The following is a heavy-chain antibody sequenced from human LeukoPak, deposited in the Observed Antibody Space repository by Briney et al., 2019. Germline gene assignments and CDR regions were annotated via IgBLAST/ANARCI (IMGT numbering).Heavy chain of an antibody. V-gene: IGHV4-34*01. CDR3: ASSSSSWYGGPNWFDP. CDR1: GGSFSGYY. D-gene: IGHD6-13*01. J-gene: IGHJ5*02. Sequence: SETLSLTCAVYGGSFSGYYWSWIRQPPGKGLEWIGDINHSGSTNYNPSLKSRVTISVDTSKNQFSLKLSSVTAADTAVYYCASSSSSWYGGPNWFDPWGQGTLVTVSS. CDR2: INHSGST.